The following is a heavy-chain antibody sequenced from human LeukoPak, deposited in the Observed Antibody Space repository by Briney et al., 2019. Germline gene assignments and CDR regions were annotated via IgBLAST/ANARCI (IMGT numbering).Heavy chain of an antibody. V-gene: IGHV3-11*01. CDR1: GFTFSSYS. CDR2: ISSSGSTI. CDR3: ARGVSYYGSGSYYNAGY. D-gene: IGHD3-10*01. Sequence: GGSLRLSCAASGFTFSSYSMSWVRQAPGKGLEWVSYISSSGSTIYYADSGKGRFTISRDNAKNSLYLQMNSLRAEDTAVYYCARGVSYYGSGSYYNAGYWGQGTLVTVSS. J-gene: IGHJ4*02.